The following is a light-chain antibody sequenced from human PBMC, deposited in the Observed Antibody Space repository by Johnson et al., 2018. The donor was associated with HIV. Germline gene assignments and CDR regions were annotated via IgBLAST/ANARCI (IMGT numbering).Light chain of an antibody. J-gene: IGLJ1*01. CDR1: SSNIGSNY. V-gene: IGLV1-51*01. CDR2: DNY. Sequence: QSVLTQPPSVSAAPGQKVTISCSGSSSNIGSNYVSWYQHLPGTAPKLLIYDNYKRPSGIPDRFSASKSGTSATLGITGLQTGAEADDYCGAWDSTLIGGLYVFGTGTKVTVL. CDR3: GAWDSTLIGGLYV.